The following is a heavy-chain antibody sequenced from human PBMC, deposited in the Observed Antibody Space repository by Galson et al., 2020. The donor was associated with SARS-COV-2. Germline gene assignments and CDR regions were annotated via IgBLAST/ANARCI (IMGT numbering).Heavy chain of an antibody. J-gene: IGHJ4*02. CDR1: GCTLRSYA. CDR2: IWYDGSNK. CDR3: SRDVRFGDLPQFDY. Sequence: GESLKISCASSGCTLRSYAMHWVRQAPGKGLEWVAVIWYDGSNKYYADPVKGRFTISRDNSKNTLYLQMNSLRAEDAAVYCCSRDVRFGDLPQFDYGGQGTLFTVSS. D-gene: IGHD3-10*01. V-gene: IGHV3-33*01.